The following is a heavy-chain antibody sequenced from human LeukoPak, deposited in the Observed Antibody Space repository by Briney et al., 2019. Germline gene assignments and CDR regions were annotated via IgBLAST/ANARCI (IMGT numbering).Heavy chain of an antibody. CDR1: GGSFSGYY. J-gene: IGHJ4*02. V-gene: IGHV4-34*01. Sequence: PSETLSLTCAVYGGSFSGYYWSWIRQPPGKGLEWTGEINHSGSTNYNPSLKSRVTISVDTSKNQFSLKLSSVTAADTAVYYCARVGYCSGGSCYRAADYWGQGTLVTVSS. CDR3: ARVGYCSGGSCYRAADY. D-gene: IGHD2-15*01. CDR2: INHSGST.